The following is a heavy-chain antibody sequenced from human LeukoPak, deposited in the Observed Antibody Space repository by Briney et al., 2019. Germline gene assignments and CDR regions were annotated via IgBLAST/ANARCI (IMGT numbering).Heavy chain of an antibody. D-gene: IGHD1-26*01. V-gene: IGHV1-69*04. CDR3: ARPISGNYGGFDY. CDR1: GGTFSSYA. Sequence: SVKVSCKASGGTFSSYAISWVRQAPGQGLEWMGRIIPILGIANYAQKFQGRVTITADKSTSTAYMELSSLRSEDTAVYYCARPISGNYGGFDYWGQGTLVTVSS. J-gene: IGHJ4*02. CDR2: IIPILGIA.